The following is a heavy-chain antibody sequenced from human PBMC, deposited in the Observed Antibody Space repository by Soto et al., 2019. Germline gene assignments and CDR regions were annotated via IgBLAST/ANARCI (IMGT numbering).Heavy chain of an antibody. CDR1: GVSFSGYY. CDR3: ARDNIAARRRSVFYYYYGMDV. J-gene: IGHJ6*02. D-gene: IGHD6-6*01. V-gene: IGHV4-34*01. CDR2: INHSGST. Sequence: PSETLSLTCAVYGVSFSGYYWSWIRQPPGKGLEWIGEINHSGSTNYNPSLKSRVTISVDTSKNQFSLKLSSVTAADTAVYYCARDNIAARRRSVFYYYYGMDVWGQGTTVTVSS.